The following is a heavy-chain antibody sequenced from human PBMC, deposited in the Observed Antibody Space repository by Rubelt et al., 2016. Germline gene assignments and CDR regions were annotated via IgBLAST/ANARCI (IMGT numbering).Heavy chain of an antibody. V-gene: IGHV3-7*03. CDR1: GFTFSSHG. CDR3: ARDRRPSGVAAAGHFDS. CDR2: LRQDGSEK. D-gene: IGHD6-13*01. Sequence: VQLVESGGGVVQPGKSLRLSCAASGFTFSSHGMHWVRQAPGKGLEWVANLRQDGSEKYYVDSVKGRFTISRDNAKNSLYLQMNSLRAEDTALYYCARDRRPSGVAAAGHFDSWGQGTLVTVSS. J-gene: IGHJ4*02.